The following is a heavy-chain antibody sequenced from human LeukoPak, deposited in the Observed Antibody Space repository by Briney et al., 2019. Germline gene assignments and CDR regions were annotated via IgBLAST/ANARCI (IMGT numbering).Heavy chain of an antibody. CDR3: ARIAVAGDLDY. V-gene: IGHV4-30-2*03. J-gene: IGHJ4*02. CDR1: GGSISSGGYS. CDR2: IYYSGST. D-gene: IGHD6-19*01. Sequence: KPSETLSLTCAVSGGSISSGGYSWSWIRQPPGKGLEWIGSIYYSGSTYYNPSLKSRVTISVDTSKNQFSLKLSSVTAADTAVYYCARIAVAGDLDYWGQGTLVTVSS.